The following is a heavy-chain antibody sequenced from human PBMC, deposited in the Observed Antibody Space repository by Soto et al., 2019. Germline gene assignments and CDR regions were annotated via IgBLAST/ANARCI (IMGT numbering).Heavy chain of an antibody. CDR3: ARDRQKALVVVAATGGFDY. CDR2: ISFAGNNK. J-gene: IGHJ4*02. Sequence: PGGSLRLSCAVSGFTFSSYSMHWVRQAPDMGLEWVAFISFAGNNKYYADSVKGRFTISRDNSNNMLYLEMNSLRPDDTAVYYCARDRQKALVVVAATGGFDYWGQGTPVTVSS. V-gene: IGHV3-30*04. CDR1: GFTFSSYS. D-gene: IGHD2-15*01.